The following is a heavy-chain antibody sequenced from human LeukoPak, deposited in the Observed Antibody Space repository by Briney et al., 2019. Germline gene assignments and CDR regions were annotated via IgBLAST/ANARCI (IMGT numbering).Heavy chain of an antibody. V-gene: IGHV4-61*01. Sequence: PSETLSLTCTVSGGPVSSGSYYWSWIRQPPGKGQEWIGYIYYSGSTNYNPSLKSRVTISVDTSKNQFSLKLSSVTAADTAVYYCARASEVWLRFSYYFDDWGQGTLVTVSS. CDR1: GGPVSSGSYY. J-gene: IGHJ4*02. CDR2: IYYSGST. CDR3: ARASEVWLRFSYYFDD. D-gene: IGHD3-16*01.